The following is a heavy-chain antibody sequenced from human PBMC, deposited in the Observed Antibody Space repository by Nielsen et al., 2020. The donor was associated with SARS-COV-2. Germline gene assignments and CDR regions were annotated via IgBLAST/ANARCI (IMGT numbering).Heavy chain of an antibody. CDR1: GYTFTGYY. Sequence: ASVKVSCKASGYTFTGYYMHWVRQAPGQGLEWMGWISAYNGNTNYAQKLQGRVTMTTDTSTSTAYMELRSLRSDDTAVYYCASRNVGYYYYGMDVWGQGTTVTVSS. V-gene: IGHV1-18*04. J-gene: IGHJ6*02. D-gene: IGHD1-1*01. CDR2: ISAYNGNT. CDR3: ASRNVGYYYYGMDV.